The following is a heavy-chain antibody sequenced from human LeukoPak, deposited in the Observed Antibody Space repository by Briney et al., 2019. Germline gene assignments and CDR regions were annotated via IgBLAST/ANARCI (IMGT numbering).Heavy chain of an antibody. Sequence: SETLSLTCAVYGGSFSGYYWSWIRQPPGKGLEWIGEINHSGSTNYNPSLKSRVTISVDTSKNQFSLKLSSVTAADTAVYYCARGRIKETWLQLPLWGSWFDPWGQGTLVTVSS. V-gene: IGHV4-34*01. CDR3: ARGRIKETWLQLPLWGSWFDP. CDR2: INHSGST. D-gene: IGHD5-12*01. CDR1: GGSFSGYY. J-gene: IGHJ5*02.